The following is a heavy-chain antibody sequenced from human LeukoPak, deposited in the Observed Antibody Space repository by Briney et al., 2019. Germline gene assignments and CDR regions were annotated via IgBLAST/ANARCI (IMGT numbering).Heavy chain of an antibody. CDR1: GSFSGHY. CDR3: ARTSPNIAAVRDY. J-gene: IGHJ4*02. D-gene: IGHD6-13*01. Sequence: MTSETLSLTCADGSFSGHYWSWIRQPPGKGLEWIGEINHNGRTTYKPSLKSRVTVSVDTSKNQFSLRLSSVTAADTAVYYCARTSPNIAAVRDYWGQGTLVTVSS. V-gene: IGHV4-34*01. CDR2: INHNGRT.